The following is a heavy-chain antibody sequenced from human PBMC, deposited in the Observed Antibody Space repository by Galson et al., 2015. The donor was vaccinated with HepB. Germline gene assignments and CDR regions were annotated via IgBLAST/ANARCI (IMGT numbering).Heavy chain of an antibody. V-gene: IGHV3-9*01. D-gene: IGHD1-7*01. Sequence: SLRLSCAASGFNFNDYAMHWVRQAPGKGLEWVSVISWNSEDKEYAGSVKCRFVISRDDAKNSVYLQMNSLRSEDTALYYCVRTKGWPTAPCHYFPMDVWGQGTTVTVSS. CDR2: ISWNSEDK. CDR1: GFNFNDYA. CDR3: VRTKGWPTAPCHYFPMDV. J-gene: IGHJ6*02.